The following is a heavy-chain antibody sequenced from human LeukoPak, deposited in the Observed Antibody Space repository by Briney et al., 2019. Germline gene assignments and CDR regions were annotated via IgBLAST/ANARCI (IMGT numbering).Heavy chain of an antibody. CDR3: ARDLGSSGYYRAFDY. CDR2: INTNTGNP. Sequence: ASVKVSCKASGYTFTSYAMNWVRQAPGQGLEWMGWINTNTGNPTYAQGFTGQFVFSLDTSVSTAYLQISSLKAEDTAVYYCARDLGSSGYYRAFDYWGQGTLVTVSS. D-gene: IGHD3-22*01. CDR1: GYTFTSYA. V-gene: IGHV7-4-1*02. J-gene: IGHJ4*02.